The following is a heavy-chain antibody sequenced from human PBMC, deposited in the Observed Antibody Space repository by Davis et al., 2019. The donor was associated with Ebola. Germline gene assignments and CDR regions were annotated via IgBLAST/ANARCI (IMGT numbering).Heavy chain of an antibody. CDR1: GYTFTSYA. CDR2: ISAYNGNT. J-gene: IGHJ4*02. V-gene: IGHV1-18*01. Sequence: AASVKVSCKASGYTFTSYAMNWVRQAPGQGLEWMGWISAYNGNTNYAQKLQGRVTMTTDTSTSTAYMELRSLRSDDTAVYYCARGHRLYYDILTGPGYFDYWGQGTLVTVSS. D-gene: IGHD3-9*01. CDR3: ARGHRLYYDILTGPGYFDY.